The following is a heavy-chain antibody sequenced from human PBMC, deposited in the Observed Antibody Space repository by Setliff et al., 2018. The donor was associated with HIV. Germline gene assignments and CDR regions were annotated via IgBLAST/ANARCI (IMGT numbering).Heavy chain of an antibody. Sequence: ASETLSLTCAVSGYAINNNFFWGWVRQPPGKGLEWIGSVYHSGKTYYNPSLKSRVTMSADTSKNQLSLKLRSVTAADTAVYYCARARITMIGGRLEPYAFDRWGQGTKVTVSS. V-gene: IGHV4-38-2*01. D-gene: IGHD3-10*01. J-gene: IGHJ3*01. CDR3: ARARITMIGGRLEPYAFDR. CDR2: VYHSGKT. CDR1: GYAINNNFF.